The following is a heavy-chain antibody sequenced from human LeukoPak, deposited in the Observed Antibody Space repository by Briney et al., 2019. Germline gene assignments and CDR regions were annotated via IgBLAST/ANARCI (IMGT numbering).Heavy chain of an antibody. CDR1: GGTFSSYA. Sequence: SVKVSCKASGGTFSSYAISWVRQAPGQGLEWMGGIIPIFGTANYAQKFQGRVTITADESTSTAYMELSSLRSEDTAVYYCARGSHVVVTAILGGWFDPWGQGTLVIVSS. CDR2: IIPIFGTA. CDR3: ARGSHVVVTAILGGWFDP. V-gene: IGHV1-69*13. J-gene: IGHJ5*02. D-gene: IGHD2-21*02.